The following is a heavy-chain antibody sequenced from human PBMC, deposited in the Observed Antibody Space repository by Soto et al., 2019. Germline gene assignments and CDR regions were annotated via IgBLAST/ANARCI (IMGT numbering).Heavy chain of an antibody. CDR2: IYTSGST. CDR1: GGSISIYY. J-gene: IGHJ4*02. V-gene: IGHV4-4*07. D-gene: IGHD3-10*01. CDR3: ARADGSGTVFDY. Sequence: SETLSLTCTVSGGSISIYYLSWIRQPAWKGLEWIGRIYTSGSTNSNPSLKSRVTMSVDTPKNQFSLKLSSVPAADTAVYYCARADGSGTVFDYWGQGTLVTVSS.